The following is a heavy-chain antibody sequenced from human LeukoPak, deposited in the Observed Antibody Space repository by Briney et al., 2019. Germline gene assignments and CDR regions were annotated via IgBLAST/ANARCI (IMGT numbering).Heavy chain of an antibody. Sequence: GGSLRLSCAASGFIFSNYGMHWVRQAPGKGLEWVAFIRYDESNKFYADPVKGRFTISRDNSKNILFLQMNSLRAEDTAVYYCATMQWLEGVDWFDPWGQGTLVTVSS. CDR2: IRYDESNK. V-gene: IGHV3-30*02. CDR3: ATMQWLEGVDWFDP. D-gene: IGHD6-19*01. J-gene: IGHJ5*02. CDR1: GFIFSNYG.